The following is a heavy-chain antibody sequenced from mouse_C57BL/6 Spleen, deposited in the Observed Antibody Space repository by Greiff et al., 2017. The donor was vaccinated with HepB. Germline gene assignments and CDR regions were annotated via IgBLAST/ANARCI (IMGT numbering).Heavy chain of an antibody. J-gene: IGHJ4*01. CDR2: INPNYGTT. CDR3: ARSELERSYYYAMDY. V-gene: IGHV1-39*01. Sequence: VQLKESGPELVKPGASVKISCKASGYSFTDYNMNWVKQSNGKSLEWIGVINPNYGTTSYNQKFKGKATLTVDQSSSTAYMQLNSLTSEDSAVYYCARSELERSYYYAMDYWGQGTSVTVSS. D-gene: IGHD4-1*01. CDR1: GYSFTDYN.